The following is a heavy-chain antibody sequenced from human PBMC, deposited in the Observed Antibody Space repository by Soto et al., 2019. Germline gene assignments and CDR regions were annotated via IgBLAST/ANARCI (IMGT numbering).Heavy chain of an antibody. V-gene: IGHV4-59*08. CDR1: GGSISTYY. CDR2: IYYSGST. J-gene: IGHJ5*02. D-gene: IGHD6-13*01. Sequence: SETLSLTCTVSGGSISTYYWSWIRQPPGKGLEWIGYIYYSGSTNYNPSLKSRVTISVDTSKNQFSPKLNSVTAADTAVYYCARHDSSSWSNWFDPWGQGTLVTVSS. CDR3: ARHDSSSWSNWFDP.